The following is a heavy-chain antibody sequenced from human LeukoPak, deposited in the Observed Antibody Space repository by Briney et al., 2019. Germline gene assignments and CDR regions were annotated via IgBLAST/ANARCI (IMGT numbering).Heavy chain of an antibody. CDR2: ISGSGGST. V-gene: IGHV3-23*01. Sequence: GGSLRLSCAASGFTFSSYAMSWVHQAPEKGLEWVSAISGSGGSTYYADSVKGRFTISRDNSKNTLYLQMNSLRAEDTAVYYCAKALFTTTHAFDIWGQGTMVTVSS. CDR3: AKALFTTTHAFDI. J-gene: IGHJ3*02. D-gene: IGHD3-22*01. CDR1: GFTFSSYA.